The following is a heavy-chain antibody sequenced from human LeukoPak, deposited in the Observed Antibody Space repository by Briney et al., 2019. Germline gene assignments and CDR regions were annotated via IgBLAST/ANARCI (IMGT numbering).Heavy chain of an antibody. D-gene: IGHD3-10*01. V-gene: IGHV3-7*03. CDR3: ARSYITMVRGVRVDKFDP. CDR2: INHNGNVN. CDR1: GFTFSSYC. J-gene: IGHJ5*02. Sequence: GGSLRLSCAASGFTFSSYCMNWARQAPGKGLEWVASINHNGNVNYYVDSVKGRFTISRDNAKNSLYLQMSNLRAEDTAVYYCARSYITMVRGVRVDKFDPWGQGTLVTVSS.